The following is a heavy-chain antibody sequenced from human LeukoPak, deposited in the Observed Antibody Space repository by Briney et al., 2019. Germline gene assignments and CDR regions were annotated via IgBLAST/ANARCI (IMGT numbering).Heavy chain of an antibody. CDR1: GGSISSYY. V-gene: IGHV4-59*08. Sequence: PSETLSLTCTVSGGSISSYYWSWIRQPPGKGLEWIGYIYYSGSTNYNPSLKSRVTISVDTSKNQFSLKLSSVTAADTAVYYCARHEYFDWLLPFDYWGQGTLVTVSS. D-gene: IGHD3-9*01. CDR2: IYYSGST. CDR3: ARHEYFDWLLPFDY. J-gene: IGHJ4*02.